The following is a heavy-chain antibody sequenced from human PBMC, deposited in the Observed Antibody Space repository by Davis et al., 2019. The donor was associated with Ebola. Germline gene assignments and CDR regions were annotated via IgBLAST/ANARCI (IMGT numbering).Heavy chain of an antibody. Sequence: GESLKISCETSGFIFRNYVMSWVRQAPGKGLEWVSTFGTGGDTYYADSVKGRFAISRDNAKNSLYLQMNSLRAEDTAVYYCARRAWFDPWGQGTLVTVSS. J-gene: IGHJ5*02. V-gene: IGHV3-23*01. CDR2: FGTGGDT. CDR1: GFIFRNYV. CDR3: ARRAWFDP.